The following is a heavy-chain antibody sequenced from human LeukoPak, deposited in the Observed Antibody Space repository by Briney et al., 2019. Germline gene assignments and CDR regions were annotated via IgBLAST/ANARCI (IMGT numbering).Heavy chain of an antibody. J-gene: IGHJ4*02. CDR3: ARDYLRRYFDWTIPEY. V-gene: IGHV1-46*01. CDR1: GYTFTSYY. Sequence: ASVKVSCKASGYTFTSYYMHWVRQAPGQGLEWMGIINPSGGSTSYAQKFRGRVTMTRDTSTSTVYMELSSLRSEDTAVYYCARDYLRRYFDWTIPEYWGQGTLVTVSS. CDR2: INPSGGST. D-gene: IGHD3-9*01.